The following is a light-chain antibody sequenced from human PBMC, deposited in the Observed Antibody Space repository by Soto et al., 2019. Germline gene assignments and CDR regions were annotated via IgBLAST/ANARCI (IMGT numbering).Light chain of an antibody. V-gene: IGKV1-39*01. CDR2: DAS. CDR1: QTISTY. CDR3: QQSDSTPYT. Sequence: IQMTQSPSSLSASVGDRVTITCRASQTISTYLNWYQQKPGKAPRLLIYDASSLLSGVPSRFRGSGSGTDFPLTIASLQPEDFSTYYCQQSDSTPYTFGQGTKVEI. J-gene: IGKJ2*01.